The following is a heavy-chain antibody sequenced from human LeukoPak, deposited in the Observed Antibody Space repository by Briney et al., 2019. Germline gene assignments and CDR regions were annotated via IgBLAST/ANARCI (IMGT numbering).Heavy chain of an antibody. CDR2: ISSTGGTT. J-gene: IGHJ4*02. V-gene: IGHV3-23*01. Sequence: GGSLRLSCAASGITFSSYGMSWVRQAPGKGLEWVSSISSTGGTTYYADSVKGRFTISRDNSKNTLYLQMNSLRAEDTAVYYCAKPPDYYDSSYFDYWGQGALVTVSS. CDR3: AKPPDYYDSSYFDY. CDR1: GITFSSYG. D-gene: IGHD3-22*01.